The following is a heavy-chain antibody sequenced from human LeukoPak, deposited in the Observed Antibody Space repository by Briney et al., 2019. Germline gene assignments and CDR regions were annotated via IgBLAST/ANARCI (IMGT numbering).Heavy chain of an antibody. Sequence: ASVKVSCKASGYSFTSHYMHWVRQAPGQGLEWVGLINPTGTGTIFAPKFQGRVTMTRDMPTTTDYMEMSSLTSEDTAVYYCARDNSVGEIAWFFDPWGQGTLVTV. D-gene: IGHD1-26*01. CDR3: ARDNSVGEIAWFFDP. CDR1: GYSFTSHY. V-gene: IGHV1-46*01. J-gene: IGHJ5*02. CDR2: INPTGTGT.